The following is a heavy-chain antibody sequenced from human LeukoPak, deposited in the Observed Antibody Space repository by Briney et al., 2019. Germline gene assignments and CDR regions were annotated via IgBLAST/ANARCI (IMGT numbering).Heavy chain of an antibody. Sequence: SETLSLTCTVSGGSISSYYWSWIRQPPGKGLEWIGYIYYSGSTNYNPSLKSRVTISVDTSKNQFSLKLSSVTAADTAVYYCARAITMVRGVWNWFDPWGQGTLVTVSS. CDR3: ARAITMVRGVWNWFDP. CDR2: IYYSGST. D-gene: IGHD3-10*01. CDR1: GGSISSYY. V-gene: IGHV4-59*01. J-gene: IGHJ5*02.